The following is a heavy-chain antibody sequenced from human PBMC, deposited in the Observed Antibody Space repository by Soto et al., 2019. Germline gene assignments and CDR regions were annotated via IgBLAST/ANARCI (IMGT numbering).Heavy chain of an antibody. CDR1: GFRFSDYG. J-gene: IGHJ3*02. CDR2: MSFDGTYK. Sequence: PGGSLRLSCIGSGFRFSDYGMHWVRQAPGKGLEWVAMMSFDGTYKYSADSVKGRFIISRDNSKNTLYLQMNSLRAEDTAVYYCAKDRRDGDAFDIWGQGTMVTVSS. CDR3: AKDRRDGDAFDI. V-gene: IGHV3-30*18.